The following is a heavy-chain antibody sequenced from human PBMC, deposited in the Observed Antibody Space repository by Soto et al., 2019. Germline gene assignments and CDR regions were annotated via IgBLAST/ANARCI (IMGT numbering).Heavy chain of an antibody. CDR1: GYSFTDYK. J-gene: IGHJ4*02. D-gene: IGHD4-17*01. Sequence: QGQLLQSGAEVKKPGASVKVSCKTSGYSFTDYKLHWVRQAPGQGLEWMGWVDPNGGGSNSAQKFQGSVTMTWDTSITTAYLDLTRLTTNDTATYFCATWVDYGDCEGFDFWGQGTLVTVSS. CDR3: ATWVDYGDCEGFDF. CDR2: VDPNGGGS. V-gene: IGHV1-2*04.